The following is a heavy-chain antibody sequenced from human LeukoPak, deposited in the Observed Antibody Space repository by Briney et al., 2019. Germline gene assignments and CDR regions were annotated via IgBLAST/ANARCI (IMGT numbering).Heavy chain of an antibody. V-gene: IGHV3-33*01. CDR3: ARASQWLAFDY. D-gene: IGHD6-19*01. CDR1: GITFSTSG. J-gene: IGHJ4*02. CDR2: IWSDGSNK. Sequence: GGSLRLSCAASGITFSTSGMHWVRQAPGKGLEWVAFIWSDGSNKYHADSVKGRFTISRDNSKNTLYLQMNSLRAEDTAVYYCARASQWLAFDYWGQGTLVTVSS.